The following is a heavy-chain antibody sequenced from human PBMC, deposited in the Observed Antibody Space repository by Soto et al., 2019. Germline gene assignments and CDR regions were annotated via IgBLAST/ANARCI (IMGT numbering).Heavy chain of an antibody. CDR3: ARVRGGGPFDD. Sequence: AXETLSLPCTVSGCSISSGGSYWSWIRQHPGKGLEWIGYIYYSGSTYYNPSLKSRVTISVDTSKNQFSLKLSSVAAADTAVYYCARVRGGGPFDDWGQGTLATVSS. CDR1: GCSISSGGSY. V-gene: IGHV4-31*03. CDR2: IYYSGST. J-gene: IGHJ4*02. D-gene: IGHD1-26*01.